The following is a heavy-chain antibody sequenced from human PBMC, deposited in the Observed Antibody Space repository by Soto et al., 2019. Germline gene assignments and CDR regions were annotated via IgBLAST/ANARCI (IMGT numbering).Heavy chain of an antibody. J-gene: IGHJ4*02. CDR3: AKSPWYDYGDYPNLFYFDY. D-gene: IGHD4-17*01. V-gene: IGHV3-23*01. CDR2: VSGSGEYT. CDR1: GFTFNIYA. Sequence: EVQLLESGGGLVQPGGSPRLSCAASGFTFNIYAMSWVRQTPGKGLEWVSAVSGSGEYTYYADSVKGRFTISRDHSKNTVYLQMHSLRAEDTAVYYCAKSPWYDYGDYPNLFYFDYWGQGTLVTVSS.